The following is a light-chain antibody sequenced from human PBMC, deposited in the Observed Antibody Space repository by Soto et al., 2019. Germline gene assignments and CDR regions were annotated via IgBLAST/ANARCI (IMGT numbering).Light chain of an antibody. CDR1: RSVSDNY. V-gene: IGKV3-20*01. Sequence: EVVLTQSPGTLSSSPGDRATLSCRASRSVSDNYLAWYQHKPGRAPRLLIFGASIRATCIPARFSGSASGTDFTLTITGLEPDDFEVYYCQQQDASSPLTFGRGTRVDIK. J-gene: IGKJ4*01. CDR3: QQQDASSPLT. CDR2: GAS.